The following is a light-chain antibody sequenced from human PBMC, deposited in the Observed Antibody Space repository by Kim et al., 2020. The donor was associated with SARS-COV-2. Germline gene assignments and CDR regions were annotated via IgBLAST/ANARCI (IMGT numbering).Light chain of an antibody. CDR1: QSVGSSY. Sequence: SLSPGEGATRSCRASQSVGSSYLAWYQQKPGQAPRHLIYGASRRATGIPDRFSGSGSGTDFTLNISRLEPEDFAVYYCQYYGSSLTFGGGTKLEI. CDR3: QYYGSSLT. J-gene: IGKJ4*01. CDR2: GAS. V-gene: IGKV3-20*01.